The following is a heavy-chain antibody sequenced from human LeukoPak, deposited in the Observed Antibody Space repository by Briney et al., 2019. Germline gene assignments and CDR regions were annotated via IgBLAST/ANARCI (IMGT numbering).Heavy chain of an antibody. V-gene: IGHV4-30-2*01. CDR2: IYQSGTT. J-gene: IGHJ4*02. CDR1: GGSISSGTSS. Sequence: SETLSLTCTVSGGSISSGTSSWSWIRQPPGQGPEWIGYIYQSGTTYYNPSLKSRASISVDRSKNQFSLKLSSVTAADTAVYYCARVSGWTYSYGYVDYWGQGTLVTVSS. CDR3: ARVSGWTYSYGYVDY. D-gene: IGHD5-18*01.